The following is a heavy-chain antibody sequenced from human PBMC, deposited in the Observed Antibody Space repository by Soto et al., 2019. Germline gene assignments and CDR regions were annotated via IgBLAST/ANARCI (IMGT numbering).Heavy chain of an antibody. J-gene: IGHJ4*02. D-gene: IGHD3-9*01. V-gene: IGHV2-26*01. Sequence: QVTLKESGPVLVKPTETLTLTCTVSGFSLSNSRMGVTWIRQPPGKALEWLAHIFSNDEKSYNTSLKSRLTISKDTSKSQVVLTMTNLDPVDTATYYCARIRRFYDVLTGYYSGKFDYWGQGTPVTVSS. CDR3: ARIRRFYDVLTGYYSGKFDY. CDR1: GFSLSNSRMG. CDR2: IFSNDEK.